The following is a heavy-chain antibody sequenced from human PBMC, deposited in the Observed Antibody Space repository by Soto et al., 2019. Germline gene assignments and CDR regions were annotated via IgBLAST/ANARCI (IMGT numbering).Heavy chain of an antibody. D-gene: IGHD2-2*01. J-gene: IGHJ5*02. V-gene: IGHV3-23*01. Sequence: GGSLRLSCAASGFTFSSYAMSWVRQAPGKGLEWVSAISGSGGSTYYADSVKGRFTISRDNSKNTLYLQMNSLRAEDTAVYYCARDRRSPPPPCISTSCHNWFDPWGQGTLVTVSS. CDR3: ARDRRSPPPPCISTSCHNWFDP. CDR2: ISGSGGST. CDR1: GFTFSSYA.